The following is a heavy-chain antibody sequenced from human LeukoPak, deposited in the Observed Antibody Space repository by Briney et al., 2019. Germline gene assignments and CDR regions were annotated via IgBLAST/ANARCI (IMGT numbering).Heavy chain of an antibody. D-gene: IGHD4-11*01. CDR1: GGSINSGDYY. Sequence: SETLSLTCIVSGGSINSGDYYWTWIRQPPGKGLEWNGHIYYSGSTYYTPSLKSRVTISVDTSKNQFSLKLSSVTAADTAVYYCARETTVTTYHFDYWGQGTLVTVSS. CDR2: IYYSGST. J-gene: IGHJ4*02. V-gene: IGHV4-30-4*01. CDR3: ARETTVTTYHFDY.